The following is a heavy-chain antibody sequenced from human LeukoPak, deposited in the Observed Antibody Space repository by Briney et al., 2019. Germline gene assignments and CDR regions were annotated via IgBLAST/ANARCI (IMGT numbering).Heavy chain of an antibody. D-gene: IGHD3-22*01. V-gene: IGHV4-59*01. CDR2: ISYSGST. CDR3: ARGGDGYFDY. Sequence: TPSETLSLTCTVSGDSISGYYWRWIRQPPGKGLEWIGDISYSGSTKYNPSLKSRVTISVDTSKNQFSLKLNSVTAADTAVYYCARGGDGYFDYWGQGTLVTVSS. J-gene: IGHJ4*02. CDR1: GDSISGYY.